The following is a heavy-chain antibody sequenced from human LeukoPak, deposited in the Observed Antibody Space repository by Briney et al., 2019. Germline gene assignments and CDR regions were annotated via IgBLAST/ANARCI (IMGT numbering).Heavy chain of an antibody. Sequence: ASVKVSCKASGGTFSSYAISWVRQAPGQGLEWMGGIIPIFGTANYAQKFQGRVTITADESTSTAYMELSSLRSEDTAVYYCARGGYYYDSSGYYIFDYWGQGTLVTVSP. CDR2: IIPIFGTA. V-gene: IGHV1-69*13. J-gene: IGHJ4*02. CDR1: GGTFSSYA. CDR3: ARGGYYYDSSGYYIFDY. D-gene: IGHD3-22*01.